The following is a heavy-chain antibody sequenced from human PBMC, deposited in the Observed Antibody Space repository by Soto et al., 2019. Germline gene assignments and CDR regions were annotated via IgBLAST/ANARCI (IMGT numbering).Heavy chain of an antibody. CDR2: ISAYNGRT. D-gene: IGHD5-12*01. CDR1: GYTFTGYA. J-gene: IGHJ1*01. CDR3: ATCPSGYGYDGLSLKY. V-gene: IGHV1-18*01. Sequence: QVQLVQSGAEVKRPGASVKVSCKASGYTFTGYAFSWVRQAPGQGLEWMGWISAYNGRTIYSQRFQGRVTMTADTSTSTVYLEVRTLASDDTAVYYGATCPSGYGYDGLSLKYWGQGTLVTVSS.